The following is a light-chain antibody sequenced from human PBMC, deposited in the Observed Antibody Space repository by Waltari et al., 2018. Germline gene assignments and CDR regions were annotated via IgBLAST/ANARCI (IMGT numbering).Light chain of an antibody. CDR1: QTVSSN. V-gene: IGKV3-15*01. CDR3: HHYNDLPPGGFT. J-gene: IGKJ3*01. CDR2: DSY. Sequence: EIVMTQSPATLSMSPGERATLSCRARQTVSSNVAWYQQKPGQDPRLLIFDSYTRTTGIPARFSGIWSGTEFTLTISSLQSEYFAVYYCHHYNDLPPGGFTFGPGTTVEIK.